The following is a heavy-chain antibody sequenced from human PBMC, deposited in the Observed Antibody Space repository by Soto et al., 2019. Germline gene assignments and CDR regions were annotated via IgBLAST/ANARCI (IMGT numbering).Heavy chain of an antibody. Sequence: GGSLRLSCAASGFTFSDYYMSWIRQAPGKGLEWVAYISTSDSAIYYTDSVKGRFTISRDNPKNSMYLQMNSLRAEDTAVYYCARVAYPYYYYGMDVWGKGTTVTVSS. V-gene: IGHV3-11*04. CDR3: ARVAYPYYYYGMDV. CDR2: ISTSDSAI. CDR1: GFTFSDYY. J-gene: IGHJ6*04. D-gene: IGHD2-15*01.